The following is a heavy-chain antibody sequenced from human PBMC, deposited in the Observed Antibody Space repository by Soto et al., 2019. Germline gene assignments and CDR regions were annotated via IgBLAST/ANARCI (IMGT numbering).Heavy chain of an antibody. CDR1: GFMFGSYW. J-gene: IGHJ4*02. D-gene: IGHD4-17*01. CDR2: IKRDGSEK. CDR3: ARVRANDYEIDY. Sequence: EVQLVESGGGLVQPGGSLRLSCAASGFMFGSYWMTWVRHAPGKGLQWVANIKRDGSEKYYVDSVKGRFTISRDNADNLVFLDMNSRRVDGTATYYCARVRANDYEIDYWGQGALVTVSS. V-gene: IGHV3-7*03.